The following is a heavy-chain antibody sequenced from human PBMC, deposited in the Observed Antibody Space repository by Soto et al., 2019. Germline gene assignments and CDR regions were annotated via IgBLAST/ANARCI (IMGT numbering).Heavy chain of an antibody. J-gene: IGHJ4*02. V-gene: IGHV1-69*13. CDR2: IIPLSGTT. D-gene: IGHD3-22*01. CDR1: GVTSSNHS. CDR3: ARGPDRSGFYLFDY. Sequence: SVKGSCKASGVTSSNHSLSCVRQAPGQGPEWMGGIIPLSGTTNYAQNFQGRVTITADESMTTAYMELSSLRYEDTAVYYCARGPDRSGFYLFDYWGQGTLVTVSS.